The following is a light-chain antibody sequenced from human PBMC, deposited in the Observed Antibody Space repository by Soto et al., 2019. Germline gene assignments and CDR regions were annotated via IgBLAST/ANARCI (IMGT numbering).Light chain of an antibody. J-gene: IGKJ1*01. V-gene: IGKV3-20*01. Sequence: EIVLTQSPGTLSLSPGERATLSCRASQTVSSIYLAWYQQKPGQAPRLLIYNGSSRATGIPDRFSGSGSGTDFTLTISRLEPEDFGVYYCQQYHSSLWTFGQGTKVEI. CDR2: NGS. CDR1: QTVSSIY. CDR3: QQYHSSLWT.